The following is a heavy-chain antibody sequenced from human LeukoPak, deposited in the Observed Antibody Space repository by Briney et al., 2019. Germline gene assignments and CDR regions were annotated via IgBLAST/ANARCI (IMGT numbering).Heavy chain of an antibody. J-gene: IGHJ4*02. D-gene: IGHD3-9*01. CDR3: ARCHYDILTGSLNLFDY. V-gene: IGHV3-21*01. CDR2: ISSSSSYI. Sequence: GGSLRLSCAASGFTFSSYSMNWVRQAPGKGLEWVSSISSSSSYIYYADSVKGRFTISRDNAKNSLYLQMNSLRAEDTAVYYCARCHYDILTGSLNLFDYWGQGTLVTVSS. CDR1: GFTFSSYS.